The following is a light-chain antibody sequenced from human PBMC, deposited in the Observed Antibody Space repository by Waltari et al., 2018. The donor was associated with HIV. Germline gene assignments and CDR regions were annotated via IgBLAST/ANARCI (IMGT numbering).Light chain of an antibody. CDR3: MQGSHWPYT. J-gene: IGKJ2*01. CDR1: QSLVHSDGNTY. Sequence: DVVMTQSPLSLPVTLGQPASISCRSSQSLVHSDGNTYLIWFLQRPGQSPRRLIDEVSNRDSGVPDRFSGSGSGTDFTLKINRVEAEDVGLYYCMQGSHWPYTFGQGTKLDIK. CDR2: EVS. V-gene: IGKV2-30*02.